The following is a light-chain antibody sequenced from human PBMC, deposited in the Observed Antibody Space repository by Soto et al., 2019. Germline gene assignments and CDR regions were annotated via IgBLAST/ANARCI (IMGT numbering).Light chain of an antibody. V-gene: IGKV3-11*01. Sequence: EIVLTQSPATLSLSPGEGGTLSCRASESVTNYLAWYQQKPGQAPRLLVYDVSNRATGIPDRFSGSGSETDFTLTISRLEPEDFAMYYCQQYENSPITFGLGTRLEIK. CDR1: ESVTNY. J-gene: IGKJ5*01. CDR3: QQYENSPIT. CDR2: DVS.